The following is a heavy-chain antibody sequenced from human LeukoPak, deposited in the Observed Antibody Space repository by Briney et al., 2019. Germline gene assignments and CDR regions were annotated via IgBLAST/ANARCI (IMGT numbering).Heavy chain of an antibody. J-gene: IGHJ4*02. CDR1: GGTFSSYA. D-gene: IGHD3-22*01. Sequence: SWVTVSCKASGGTFSSYAISWVRQAPGQGLEWMGGIIPIFGTANYAQKFQGRVTITADESTSTAHMELSSLRSEDTAVYYCARWGSSGYPYYFDYWGQGTLVTVSS. CDR3: ARWGSSGYPYYFDY. V-gene: IGHV1-69*01. CDR2: IIPIFGTA.